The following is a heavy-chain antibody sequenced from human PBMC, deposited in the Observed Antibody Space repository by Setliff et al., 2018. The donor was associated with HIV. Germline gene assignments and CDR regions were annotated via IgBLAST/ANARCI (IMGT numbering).Heavy chain of an antibody. CDR1: GGSLGGYY. V-gene: IGHV4-34*01. CDR2: INESGST. D-gene: IGHD3-3*01. CDR3: ARFLGWRGFDY. J-gene: IGHJ4*02. Sequence: SETLSLTCAVHGGSLGGYYWTWIRQPPGKGLEWIGEINESGSTNYSPYLKSRITISLDTSNNQFSLNLTSLTAADTAVYYCARFLGWRGFDYWGQGTLVTVSS.